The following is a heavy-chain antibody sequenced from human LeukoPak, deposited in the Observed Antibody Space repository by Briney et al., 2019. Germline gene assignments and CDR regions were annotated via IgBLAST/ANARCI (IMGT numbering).Heavy chain of an antibody. CDR3: AMSVEMPPIPSFDY. D-gene: IGHD5-24*01. Sequence: GGSLRLSCAASGFTFSNYWMSWVRQAPGKGLEWVANIKQDGSEKCYVDTVKGRFTISRDNAKNSLYLQMNSLRAEDTAVYYCAMSVEMPPIPSFDYWGQGTLVTVSS. CDR2: IKQDGSEK. V-gene: IGHV3-7*01. CDR1: GFTFSNYW. J-gene: IGHJ4*02.